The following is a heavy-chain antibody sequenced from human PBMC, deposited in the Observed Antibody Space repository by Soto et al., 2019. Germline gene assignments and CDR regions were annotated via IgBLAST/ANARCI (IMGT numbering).Heavy chain of an antibody. CDR1: GGSISSYY. J-gene: IGHJ6*02. CDR3: ARDLHYDFRRTRYYYGMDV. D-gene: IGHD3-3*01. V-gene: IGHV4-59*01. CDR2: IYYSGST. Sequence: SETLSLTCTVSGGSISSYYWSWIRQPPGKGLEWIGYIYYSGSTNYNPSLKSRVTISVDTSKNQFSLKLSSVTAADTAVYYCARDLHYDFRRTRYYYGMDVWGQGTTVTVSS.